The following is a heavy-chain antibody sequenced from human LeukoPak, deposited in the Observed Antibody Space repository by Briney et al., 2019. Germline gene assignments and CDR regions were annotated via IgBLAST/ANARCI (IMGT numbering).Heavy chain of an antibody. Sequence: SETLSLTCTVAGGSINDLAWCWVRQPPGGGLEWLGCVYYTGSSEYNASLKSRLTISTDTSNNQVSLKVTSVTAVDTAIYSCARLSRIATAGAYSYHSLDIRGQGTTVTVSS. CDR1: GGSINDLA. CDR3: ARLSRIATAGAYSYHSLDI. CDR2: VYYTGSS. D-gene: IGHD6-13*01. V-gene: IGHV4-59*11. J-gene: IGHJ6*02.